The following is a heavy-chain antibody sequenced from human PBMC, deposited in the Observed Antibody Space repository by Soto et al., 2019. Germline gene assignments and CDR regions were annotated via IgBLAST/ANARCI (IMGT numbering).Heavy chain of an antibody. Sequence: PAEDLSLTCAVYVGSFSGYYWSWIRQPPGKGLEWIGEINHSGSTNYNPSLKSRVTISVDTSKNQFSLKLSSVTAADTAVYYCARQRYYYDSSGYYARFYYYYGMDVWGQGTTVTVSS. D-gene: IGHD3-22*01. J-gene: IGHJ6*01. CDR3: ARQRYYYDSSGYYARFYYYYGMDV. V-gene: IGHV4-34*01. CDR1: VGSFSGYY. CDR2: INHSGST.